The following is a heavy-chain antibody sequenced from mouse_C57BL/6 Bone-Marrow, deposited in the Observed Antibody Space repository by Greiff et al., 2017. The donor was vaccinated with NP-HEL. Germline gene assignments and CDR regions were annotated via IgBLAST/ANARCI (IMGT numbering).Heavy chain of an antibody. CDR3: ARSGWLLRFAY. V-gene: IGHV1-66*01. CDR1: SYSFTSYY. D-gene: IGHD2-3*01. J-gene: IGHJ3*01. CDR2: IYPGSGNT. Sequence: QVQLQQSGPELVKPGASVKISCKASSYSFTSYYIHWVKQRPGQGLEWIGWIYPGSGNTKYNEKFKGKATLTADTSSSTAYMQLSSLTSEDSAVYYCARSGWLLRFAYWGQGTLVTVSA.